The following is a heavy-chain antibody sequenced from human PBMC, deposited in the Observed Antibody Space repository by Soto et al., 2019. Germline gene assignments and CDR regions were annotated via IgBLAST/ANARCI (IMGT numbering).Heavy chain of an antibody. CDR1: GFTFSNYW. D-gene: IGHD2-2*01. J-gene: IGHJ6*03. CDR2: IKQDGSEK. Sequence: GGSLRLSCAASGFTFSNYWMSWVRQAPGKGLEWVANIKQDGSEKYYVDSVKGRFTISRDNAKNSLYLQMNSLRAEDTAVYYCARDTRNCSSTSCYVDDYMDVWGKGTTVTVSS. V-gene: IGHV3-7*01. CDR3: ARDTRNCSSTSCYVDDYMDV.